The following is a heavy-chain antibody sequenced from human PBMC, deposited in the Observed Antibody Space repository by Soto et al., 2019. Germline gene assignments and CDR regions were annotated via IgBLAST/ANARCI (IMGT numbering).Heavy chain of an antibody. Sequence: QVQLVQSGAEVKKPGASVKVSCKASGYTFTSYGISWVRQAPGQGLEWMGWISAYNGNTNYAQKLQGRVTMTTDTSTSTAYMELRSLRSDDTAVYYCARDAFDYGDYGRPNYFDYWGQGTLVTVSS. J-gene: IGHJ4*02. CDR2: ISAYNGNT. D-gene: IGHD4-17*01. CDR3: ARDAFDYGDYGRPNYFDY. V-gene: IGHV1-18*01. CDR1: GYTFTSYG.